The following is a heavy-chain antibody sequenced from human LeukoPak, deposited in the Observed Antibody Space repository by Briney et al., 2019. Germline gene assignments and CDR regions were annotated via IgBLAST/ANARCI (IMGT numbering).Heavy chain of an antibody. V-gene: IGHV1-8*01. D-gene: IGHD4-17*01. CDR1: GYTFTSYD. CDR3: ARGRQNGDYIDY. J-gene: IGHJ4*02. Sequence: ASVNVSCKASGYTFTSYDINWVRQATGQGLEWMGWMNPNSGNTGYAQKFQGRVTMTRNTSISTAYMELSSLRSEDTAVYYCARGRQNGDYIDYWGQGTLVTVSS. CDR2: MNPNSGNT.